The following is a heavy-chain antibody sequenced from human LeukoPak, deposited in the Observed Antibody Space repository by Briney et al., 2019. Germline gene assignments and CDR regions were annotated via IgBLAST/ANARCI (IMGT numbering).Heavy chain of an antibody. CDR3: ARASSLYYFDY. Sequence: GASVKVSCKASGYTFTSYYMHWVRQAPGQGLEWMGIINPSGGSTSYAQKFQGRVTMTRDTSTSTVYMELSSLRSDDTAVYYCARASSLYYFDYWGQGTLVTVSS. CDR1: GYTFTSYY. CDR2: INPSGGST. V-gene: IGHV1-46*01. J-gene: IGHJ4*02.